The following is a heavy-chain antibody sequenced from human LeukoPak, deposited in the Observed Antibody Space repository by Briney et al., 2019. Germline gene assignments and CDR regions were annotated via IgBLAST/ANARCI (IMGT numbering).Heavy chain of an antibody. J-gene: IGHJ6*03. V-gene: IGHV4-39*07. CDR2: IYYSGST. CDR1: GGSISSSSYY. Sequence: SETLSLTCTVSGGSISSSSYYWGWIRQPPGKGLEWIGSIYYSGSTYYNPSLKSRVTISVDTSKNQFSLKLSSVTAADTAVYYCTSGTLSYYYMDVWGKGTTVTISS. CDR3: TSGTLSYYYMDV. D-gene: IGHD1-14*01.